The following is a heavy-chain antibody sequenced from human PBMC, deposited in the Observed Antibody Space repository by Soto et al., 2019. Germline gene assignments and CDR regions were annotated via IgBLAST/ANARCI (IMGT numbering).Heavy chain of an antibody. CDR1: GFTFSHYI. CDR3: TRNSGTYCFDF. V-gene: IGHV3-21*01. Sequence: GGSLRLSCAASGFTFSHYIMNWVRQAPGKGLEWVSSISSGTSYIYYADSLKGRFIISRDNAKNSLYLQMDSLRAEDTAVYYCTRNSGTYCFDFWGQGTLVTVSS. J-gene: IGHJ4*02. CDR2: ISSGTSYI. D-gene: IGHD1-26*01.